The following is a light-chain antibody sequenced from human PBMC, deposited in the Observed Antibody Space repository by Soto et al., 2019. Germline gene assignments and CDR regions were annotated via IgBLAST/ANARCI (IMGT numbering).Light chain of an antibody. CDR2: DVS. V-gene: IGLV2-14*01. J-gene: IGLJ1*01. CDR1: SSDVGGYNY. CDR3: SSYTSSSTLV. Sequence: QSVLTQPASVSGSPGQSITISCTGTSSDVGGYNYFSWYQQHPGKAPKLMIYDVSNRPSGVSNRFSGSKSGNTASLTISGLQAEDEADYYCSSYTSSSTLVFGTGTKVTVL.